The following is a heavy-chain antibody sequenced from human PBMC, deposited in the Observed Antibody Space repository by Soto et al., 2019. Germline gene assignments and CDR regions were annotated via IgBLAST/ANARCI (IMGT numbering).Heavy chain of an antibody. CDR3: ARGAARGFPFPDY. D-gene: IGHD6-6*01. J-gene: IGHJ4*02. CDR1: GFTISSYW. V-gene: IGHV3-7*04. Sequence: PGGSLRLSGTACGFTISSYWINWVRQAPGKGLEWVANIKQDGVEKHYVDSVKGRFTISRDNAKNSLYLQMNSLRAEDTAVYYCARGAARGFPFPDYWGQGTLVAVCS. CDR2: IKQDGVEK.